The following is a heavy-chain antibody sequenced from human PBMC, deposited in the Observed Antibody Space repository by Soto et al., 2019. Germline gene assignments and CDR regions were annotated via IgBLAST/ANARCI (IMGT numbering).Heavy chain of an antibody. CDR1: GYSFSSHW. D-gene: IGHD2-2*01. V-gene: IGHV5-51*01. J-gene: IGHJ4*01. CDR2: IYPGYSDT. Sequence: PGESLKISCKGSGYSFSSHWIGWVRQMPGKGLDWMGIIYPGYSDTRYSPSFLGQVTISADTSITTAYLQWSGLRASDTAMYFCAGHLVGSTRGNFDYWGQGTLVTVSS. CDR3: AGHLVGSTRGNFDY.